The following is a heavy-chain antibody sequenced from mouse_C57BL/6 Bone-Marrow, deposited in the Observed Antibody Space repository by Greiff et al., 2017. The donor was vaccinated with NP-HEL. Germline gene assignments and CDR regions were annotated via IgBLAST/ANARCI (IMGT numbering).Heavy chain of an antibody. D-gene: IGHD4-1*01. CDR1: GYSFTGYY. CDR2: INPSTGGT. Sequence: VQLQQSGPELVKPGASVKISCKASGYSFTGYYMNWVKQSPEKSLEWIGEINPSTGGTTYNQKFKAKATLTVDKSSSTAYMQLKSLTSEDSAVYDCARNWDRVYYAMDYGGQGTSVTVSS. V-gene: IGHV1-42*01. CDR3: ARNWDRVYYAMDY. J-gene: IGHJ4*01.